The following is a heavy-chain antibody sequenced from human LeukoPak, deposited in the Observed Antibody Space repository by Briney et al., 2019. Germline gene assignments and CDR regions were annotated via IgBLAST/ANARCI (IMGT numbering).Heavy chain of an antibody. V-gene: IGHV4-59*01. D-gene: IGHD3-22*01. CDR3: ALSRGGYYDSSGPSWAFDI. J-gene: IGHJ3*02. CDR1: GGSISSYY. CDR2: IYDSGST. Sequence: SETVSLTCTVSGGSISSYYWNWIRQPPGKGLEWIGFIYDSGSTNYNPSLKSRVTISVDTSKNQFSLKLSSVTAADTAVYYCALSRGGYYDSSGPSWAFDIWGQGTMVTVSS.